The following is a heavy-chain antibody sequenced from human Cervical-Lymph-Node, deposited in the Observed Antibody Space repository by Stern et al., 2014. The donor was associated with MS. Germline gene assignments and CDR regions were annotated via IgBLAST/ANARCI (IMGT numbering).Heavy chain of an antibody. Sequence: VQLGQSGAEVKKPGASVKVSCTASGYTFTDYAISWVRQAPGQGLEWMAWISAYNGDTNYAQEVQGRVSLTTDTATSTAYMELRSLRSDDTAVYYCAVLSVDADFDYWGQGTLVTVSS. CDR3: AVLSVDADFDY. D-gene: IGHD5-18*01. V-gene: IGHV1-18*01. J-gene: IGHJ4*02. CDR1: GYTFTDYA. CDR2: ISAYNGDT.